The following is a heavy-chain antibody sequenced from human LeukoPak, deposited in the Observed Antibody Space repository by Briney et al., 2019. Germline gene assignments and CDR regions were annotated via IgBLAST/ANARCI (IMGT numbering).Heavy chain of an antibody. J-gene: IGHJ3*02. Sequence: GSLRLSCAASGFTFSDYYMSWIRQVPGKGLEWASYISSSSSYTNYADSVKGRFTISRDNAKNSLYLQMNSLRAEDTAVYYCARDHSSSWYAAGAFDIWGQGTMVTVSS. V-gene: IGHV3-11*06. CDR2: ISSSSSYT. D-gene: IGHD6-13*01. CDR1: GFTFSDYY. CDR3: ARDHSSSWYAAGAFDI.